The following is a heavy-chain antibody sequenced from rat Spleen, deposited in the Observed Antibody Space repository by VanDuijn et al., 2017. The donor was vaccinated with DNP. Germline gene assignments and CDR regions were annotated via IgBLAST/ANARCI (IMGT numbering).Heavy chain of an antibody. J-gene: IGHJ2*01. V-gene: IGHV2S63*01. Sequence: EVQLEESGPGLVQPSQTLSLTCTVSGFSVTDYSLHWVRPFPGKGLEWMGVMWTGGSTAYNSVLKSRLSISRDTSKSQFFLKMNSLQPEDTAIYYCTRGNWQLDYWGQGVLVIVSS. CDR2: MWTGGST. CDR3: TRGNWQLDY. D-gene: IGHD5-1*01. CDR1: GFSVTDYS.